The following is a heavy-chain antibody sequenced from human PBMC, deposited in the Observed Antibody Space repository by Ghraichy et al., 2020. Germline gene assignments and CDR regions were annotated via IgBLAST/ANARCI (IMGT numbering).Heavy chain of an antibody. Sequence: SETLSLTCAVYGGSFSGFSWSWIRQPPGKGLEWIGEVNPSGTTNYNPSLKSRVTISIDTSKNQFSLRLTSVTAADTAGYYGASHYYDSSGFSPFDYWGQGTLVTVAS. V-gene: IGHV4-34*01. CDR3: ASHYYDSSGFSPFDY. CDR1: GGSFSGFS. D-gene: IGHD3-22*01. CDR2: VNPSGTT. J-gene: IGHJ4*02.